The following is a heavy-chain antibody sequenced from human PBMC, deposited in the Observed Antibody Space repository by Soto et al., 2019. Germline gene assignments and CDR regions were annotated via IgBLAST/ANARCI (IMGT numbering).Heavy chain of an antibody. CDR1: GGSISSYY. D-gene: IGHD1-1*01. J-gene: IGHJ4*02. CDR2: IYYSGST. CDR3: ARRYGYSFDY. Sequence: QVQLRESGPGLVKPSETLSLTCTVSGGSISSYYWSWIRQPPGKGLEWIGYIYYSGSTNYNPSLKSRVTISVDTPKNQFSLNLSSMTAADTAVYYCARRYGYSFDYWGQGTLVTVSS. V-gene: IGHV4-59*08.